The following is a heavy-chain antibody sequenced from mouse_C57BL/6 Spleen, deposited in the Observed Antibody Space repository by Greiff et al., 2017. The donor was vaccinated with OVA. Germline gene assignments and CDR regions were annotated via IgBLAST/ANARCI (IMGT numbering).Heavy chain of an antibody. D-gene: IGHD3-3*01. V-gene: IGHV3-6*01. CDR3: ARGGTWDY. Sequence: EVQLVESGPGLVKPSQSLSLTCSVTGYSITSGYYWNWIRQFPGNKLEWMGYISYDGSNNYNPSLKNRISITRDTSKNQFFLKLNSVTTEDTATYYCARGGTWDYWGQGTTLTVSS. CDR1: GYSITSGYY. J-gene: IGHJ2*01. CDR2: ISYDGSN.